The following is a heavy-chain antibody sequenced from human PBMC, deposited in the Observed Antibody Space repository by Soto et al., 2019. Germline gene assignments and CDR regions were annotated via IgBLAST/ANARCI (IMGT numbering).Heavy chain of an antibody. V-gene: IGHV4-31*03. CDR2: IYYSGST. D-gene: IGHD2-2*01. Sequence: SETLSLTCTVSGGSISSGGYYWSWIRQHPGKGLEWIGYIYYSGSTYYNPSLKSRVTISVDTSKNQFSLKLSSVTAADTAVYYCARGVLGHCSSTSCGNWFDPWGQGTLVTVPQ. CDR3: ARGVLGHCSSTSCGNWFDP. CDR1: GGSISSGGYY. J-gene: IGHJ5*02.